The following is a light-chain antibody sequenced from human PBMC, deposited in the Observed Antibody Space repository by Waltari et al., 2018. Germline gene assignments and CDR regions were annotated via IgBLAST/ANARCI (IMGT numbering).Light chain of an antibody. J-gene: IGLJ3*02. CDR3: CSHAGSDTFWV. CDR2: YVS. CDR1: SSDVGGYDF. Sequence: QSALTQPRSVSGPPGQSVTISCTGTSSDVGGYDFLSWYQQHPGKAPKLIMYYVSQRPSGVPYRVSGSKSGNTASLTITGLQAEDEAEYYCCSHAGSDTFWVFGGGTKVTVL. V-gene: IGLV2-11*01.